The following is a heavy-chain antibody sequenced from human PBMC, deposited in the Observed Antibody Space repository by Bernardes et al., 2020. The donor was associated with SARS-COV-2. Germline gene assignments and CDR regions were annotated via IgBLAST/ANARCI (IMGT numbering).Heavy chain of an antibody. J-gene: IGHJ6*02. CDR2: IWYDGSNK. D-gene: IGHD6-19*01. V-gene: IGHV3-33*01. CDR3: ARDLGRIAVAGYYYYYYGMDV. CDR1: GFTFSSYG. Sequence: GRSLRLSCAASGFTFSSYGIHWVRQAPGKGLEWVAVIWYDGSNKYYIDSVKGRFTISRDNSKNTLYLQMNSLRAEDTAVYYCARDLGRIAVAGYYYYYYGMDVWSQGTTVTVSS.